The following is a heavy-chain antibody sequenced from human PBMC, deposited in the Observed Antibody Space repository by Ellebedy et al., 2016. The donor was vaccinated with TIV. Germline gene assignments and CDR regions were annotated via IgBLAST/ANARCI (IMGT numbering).Heavy chain of an antibody. Sequence: SLKISCTASGFTFDDYAIHWVRQAPGKGLEWVSGISWNSDSIGYADSVKGRFTISRDNAKNSLYLQMSSLRTEDTALYYCARDHAAMVRGGVLYYYMDVWGKGTTVTVSS. J-gene: IGHJ6*03. D-gene: IGHD3-10*01. CDR2: ISWNSDSI. CDR1: GFTFDDYA. CDR3: ARDHAAMVRGGVLYYYMDV. V-gene: IGHV3-9*01.